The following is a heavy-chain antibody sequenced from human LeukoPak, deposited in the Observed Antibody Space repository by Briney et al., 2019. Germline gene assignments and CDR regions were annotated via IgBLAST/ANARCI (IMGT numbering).Heavy chain of an antibody. CDR2: LDWDDDK. V-gene: IGHV2-70*01. CDR1: GFSLSTSGMC. J-gene: IGHJ5*02. CDR3: ARITLNCSSTNCYAWFGP. D-gene: IGHD2-2*01. Sequence: SGPALVTPTQTLTLTCTFSGFSLSTSGMCVSWIRQPPGKALVWLAPLDWDDDKYYSTSLKTRLTISKDTSKNQVVLTMTNMDPVYTATYYCARITLNCSSTNCYAWFGPWGQGTLVTVSS.